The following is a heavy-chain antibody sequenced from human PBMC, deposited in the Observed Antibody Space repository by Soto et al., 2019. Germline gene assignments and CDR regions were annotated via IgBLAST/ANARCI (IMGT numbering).Heavy chain of an antibody. CDR2: IIPIFGTA. CDR3: ASPSYNWNDPWYYYYGMDV. D-gene: IGHD1-20*01. V-gene: IGHV1-69*13. CDR1: GGTFSSYA. J-gene: IGHJ6*02. Sequence: GASVKVSCKASGGTFSSYAISWVRQAPGQGLEWMGGIIPIFGTANYAQKFQGRVTITADESTSTAYMELSSLRSEDTAVYYCASPSYNWNDPWYYYYGMDVWGQGTTVTVSS.